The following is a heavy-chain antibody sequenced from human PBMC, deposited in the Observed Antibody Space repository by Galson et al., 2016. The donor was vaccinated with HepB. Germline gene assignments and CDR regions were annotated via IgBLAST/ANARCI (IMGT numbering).Heavy chain of an antibody. CDR1: GFTFSSYP. D-gene: IGHD2-2*01. J-gene: IGHJ4*02. CDR3: ARVRGRRGPAALDY. V-gene: IGHV3-30*03. Sequence: SLRLSCAVSGFTFSSYPMHWVRQAPGKGLEWVAVISFDESDKYYADFVKGRITISRDNSKNTLYLEMNSLRAEDTAVYYCARVRGRRGPAALDYWGQGTRVTVSS. CDR2: ISFDESDK.